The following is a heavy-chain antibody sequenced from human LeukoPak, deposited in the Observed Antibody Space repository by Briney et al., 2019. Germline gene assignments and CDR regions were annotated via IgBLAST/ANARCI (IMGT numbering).Heavy chain of an antibody. Sequence: SETLSLTCTVSGGSISSYYWSWVRQPPGKGLEWIGYIYYSGSTNYNPSLKSRVTISVDTSKNQFSLKLSSVTAADTAVYYCARHLYESRGQTSFDYWGQGTLVTVSS. CDR3: ARHLYESRGQTSFDY. D-gene: IGHD3-22*01. V-gene: IGHV4-59*01. CDR1: GGSISSYY. J-gene: IGHJ4*02. CDR2: IYYSGST.